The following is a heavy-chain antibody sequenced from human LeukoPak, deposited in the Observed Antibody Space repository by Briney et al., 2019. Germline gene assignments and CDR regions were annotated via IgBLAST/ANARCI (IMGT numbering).Heavy chain of an antibody. Sequence: GGSLRLSCAASGFTFSSYSMNWVRQAPGKGLEWVSSISRSSSYIYYADSVKGRFTTSRDNANNSLYLQMNSLRAEDTAVYYCARGGVSVGGNFDYWGQGTLVTVSS. D-gene: IGHD4-23*01. CDR1: GFTFSSYS. J-gene: IGHJ4*02. V-gene: IGHV3-21*01. CDR2: ISRSSSYI. CDR3: ARGGVSVGGNFDY.